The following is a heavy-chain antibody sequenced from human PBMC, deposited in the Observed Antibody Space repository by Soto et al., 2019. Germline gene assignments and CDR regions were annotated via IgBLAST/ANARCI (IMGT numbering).Heavy chain of an antibody. J-gene: IGHJ5*02. Sequence: PSETLSLTCTVSGGSISFYYWSWIRQPPGKGLEWIGYIYYSGSTNYNPSLKSRVTISVDTSKNQFSLKLSSVTAADTAVYYCARQGIAAAGTDWFDPWGQGTLVTVSS. D-gene: IGHD6-13*01. V-gene: IGHV4-59*01. CDR2: IYYSGST. CDR3: ARQGIAAAGTDWFDP. CDR1: GGSISFYY.